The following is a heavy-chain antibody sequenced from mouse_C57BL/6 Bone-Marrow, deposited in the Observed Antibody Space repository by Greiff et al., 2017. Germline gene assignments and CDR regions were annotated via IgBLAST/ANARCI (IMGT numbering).Heavy chain of an antibody. Sequence: EVKLVESGGDLVKPGGSLKLSCAASGFTFSSYGMSWVRQTPDKRLEWVATISSGGSYTYYPDSVKGRFTISRDNAKNTLYLQMSSLKSEDTAMXYCARHEEGDYWGQGTSLTVSS. CDR2: ISSGGSYT. J-gene: IGHJ2*02. V-gene: IGHV5-6*01. CDR1: GFTFSSYG. CDR3: ARHEEGDY.